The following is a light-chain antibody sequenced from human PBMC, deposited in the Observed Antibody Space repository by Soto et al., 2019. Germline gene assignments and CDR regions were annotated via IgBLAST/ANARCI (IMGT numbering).Light chain of an antibody. CDR2: EVT. J-gene: IGLJ1*01. CDR3: SSYTSSSTL. Sequence: QSALTQPASVSGSPGQSITISCTGTSTDVGGYNYVSWYQHRPGEAPKLMIFEVTKRPSGVSNRFSGSKSGNTASLTISGLQAEDEGDYYCSSYTSSSTLFGTGTKV. V-gene: IGLV2-14*01. CDR1: STDVGGYNY.